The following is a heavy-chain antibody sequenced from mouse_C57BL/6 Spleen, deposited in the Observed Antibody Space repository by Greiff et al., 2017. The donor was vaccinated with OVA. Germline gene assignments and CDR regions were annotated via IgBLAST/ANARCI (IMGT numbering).Heavy chain of an antibody. V-gene: IGHV1-15*01. CDR1: GYTFTDYE. Sequence: VQLQQSGAELVRPGASVTLSCKASGYTFTDYEMHWVKQTPVHGLEWIGAIDPETGGTAYNQKFKGKAILTADKSSSTAYMELRSLTSEDSAVYYCTRRSIYVGYFDVWGTGTTVTVSS. CDR3: TRRSIYVGYFDV. D-gene: IGHD5-1*01. J-gene: IGHJ1*03. CDR2: IDPETGGT.